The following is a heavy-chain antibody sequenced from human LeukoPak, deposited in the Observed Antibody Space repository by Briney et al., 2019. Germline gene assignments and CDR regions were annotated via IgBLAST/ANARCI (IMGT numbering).Heavy chain of an antibody. V-gene: IGHV4-30-2*01. J-gene: IGHJ3*02. CDR2: IYHSGST. Sequence: SETLSLTCAVSGDPISSGGYSWSWIRQPPGKGLEWIGYIYHSGSTYDTPSLKSRVTISVDGSKHPFSLKLSSVTAADTAVYYCARHYGDDSTFDIWGQGTMVTVSS. CDR3: ARHYGDDSTFDI. CDR1: GDPISSGGYS. D-gene: IGHD4-17*01.